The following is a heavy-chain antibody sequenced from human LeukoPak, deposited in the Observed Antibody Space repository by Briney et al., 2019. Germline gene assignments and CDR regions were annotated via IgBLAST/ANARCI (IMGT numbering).Heavy chain of an antibody. V-gene: IGHV4-34*01. D-gene: IGHD6-13*01. CDR2: INHSGST. J-gene: IGHJ4*02. Sequence: SETLSLTCTVSGGSISSYYWSWIRQPPGKGLEWIGEINHSGSTNYNPSLKSRVTISVYTSKNQFSLKLTSVTAADTAVYYCARGRRQLVRSWGCWGQGTLVTVSS. CDR1: GGSISSYY. CDR3: ARGRRQLVRSWGC.